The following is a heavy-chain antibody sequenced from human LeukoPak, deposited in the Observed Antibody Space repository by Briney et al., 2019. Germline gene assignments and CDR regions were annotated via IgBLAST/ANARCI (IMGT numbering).Heavy chain of an antibody. V-gene: IGHV3-30*02. J-gene: IGHJ4*02. D-gene: IGHD2-2*01. CDR1: GFTFSSYG. CDR2: IRYDGSNK. CDR3: ATRYCTTTSCYAFDY. Sequence: PGGSLRLSCAASGFTFSSYGMHWVRQAPGKGLEWVAFIRYDGSNKYYADSVKGRFTISRDNAKNSLYLQMNSLRAEDTAVYYCATRYCTTTSCYAFDYWGQGTLVTVSS.